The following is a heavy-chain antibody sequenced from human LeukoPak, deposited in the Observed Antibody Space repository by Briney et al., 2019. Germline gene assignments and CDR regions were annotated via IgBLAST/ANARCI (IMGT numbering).Heavy chain of an antibody. Sequence: SETLSLTCTVSGGSISSHYWSWIRQPAGKGLEWIGRIDTSGSTTYNPSLKSRVTISVDKSKNRFSLKVTSVAAADTAMYYCARGPPACNWNDGGYFDNWGQGTLVTVSS. J-gene: IGHJ4*02. D-gene: IGHD1-20*01. CDR1: GGSISSHY. CDR2: IDTSGST. CDR3: ARGPPACNWNDGGYFDN. V-gene: IGHV4-4*07.